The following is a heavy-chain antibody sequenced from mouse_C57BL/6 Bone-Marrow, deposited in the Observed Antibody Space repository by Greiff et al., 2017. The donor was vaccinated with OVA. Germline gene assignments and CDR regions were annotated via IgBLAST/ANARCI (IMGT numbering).Heavy chain of an antibody. Sequence: VQLQQSGAELVRPGASVKLSCTASGFNIKDDYMHWVKQRPEQGLEWIGWIDPENGDTEYASKFQGKATITADTSSNTAYLQLSGLTSEDTAVYYCTTPTVVADDWGKGTTLTVSS. D-gene: IGHD1-1*01. V-gene: IGHV14-4*01. CDR1: GFNIKDDY. CDR3: TTPTVVADD. J-gene: IGHJ2*01. CDR2: IDPENGDT.